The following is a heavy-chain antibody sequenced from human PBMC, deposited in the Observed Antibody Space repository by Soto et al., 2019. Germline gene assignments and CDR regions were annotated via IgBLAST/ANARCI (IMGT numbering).Heavy chain of an antibody. J-gene: IGHJ6*02. CDR2: INPNSGGT. CDR3: ARYGVDTDLIYGMDV. V-gene: IGHV1-2*04. D-gene: IGHD5-18*01. Sequence: ASVNVSCKASGYTFTGYYMHWVRQAPGQGLEWMGWINPNSGGTNYAQKFQGWVTMTRDTSISTAYMELSRLRSDVTAVYYCARYGVDTDLIYGMDVWGQGTTVTVAS. CDR1: GYTFTGYY.